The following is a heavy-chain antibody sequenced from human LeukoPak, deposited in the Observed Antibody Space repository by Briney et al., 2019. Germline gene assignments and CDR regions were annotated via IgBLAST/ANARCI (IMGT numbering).Heavy chain of an antibody. J-gene: IGHJ5*02. CDR2: IIPILGIA. D-gene: IGHD3-10*01. V-gene: IGHV1-69*04. CDR3: ARDLHYYGSGSYYDSNWFDP. CDR1: GYTLTELS. Sequence: SVKVSCKVSGYTLTELSMHWVRQAPGQGLEWMGRIIPILGIANYAQKFQGRVTITADKSTSTAYMELRSLRSEDTAVYYCARDLHYYGSGSYYDSNWFDPWGQGTLVTVSS.